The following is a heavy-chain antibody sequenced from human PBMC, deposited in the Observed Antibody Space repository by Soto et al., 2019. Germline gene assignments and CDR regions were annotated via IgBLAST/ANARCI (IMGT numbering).Heavy chain of an antibody. V-gene: IGHV3-23*01. Sequence: GGSLRLSCAASGFTFSSYSMNWVRQAPGKGLEWVSAISGSGGSTYYADSVKGRFTISRDNSKNTLYLQMNSLRAEDTAVYYCAKGLRGAGRFFDYWGQGTLVTVSS. CDR1: GFTFSSYS. D-gene: IGHD6-19*01. CDR3: AKGLRGAGRFFDY. CDR2: ISGSGGST. J-gene: IGHJ4*02.